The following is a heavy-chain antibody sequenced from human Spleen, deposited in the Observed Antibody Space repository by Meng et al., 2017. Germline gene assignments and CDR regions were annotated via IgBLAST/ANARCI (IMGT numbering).Heavy chain of an antibody. D-gene: IGHD5-12*01. V-gene: IGHV4-34*01. CDR2: IKHSEST. CDR3: ARGRSIMAHDFDY. Sequence: QGQRQHGGAVSWTPSETPSLTGVVSGDSFGHYYWRWSRRPPGRGLEWIGEIKHSESTNYNPSLESRATISVDTSQNNLSLKLNSVTGADSAVYFCARGRSIMAHDFDYWGQGTLVTVSS. J-gene: IGHJ4*02. CDR1: GDSFGHYY.